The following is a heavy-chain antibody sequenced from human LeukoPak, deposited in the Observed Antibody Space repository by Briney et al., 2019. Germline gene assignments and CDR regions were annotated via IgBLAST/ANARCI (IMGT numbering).Heavy chain of an antibody. CDR3: ARGAVTTAYYVGY. D-gene: IGHD4-17*01. CDR2: ISSSSSYI. J-gene: IGHJ4*02. Sequence: GGSLRLSCAASGFTFSSYSMNWVRQAPGKGRSWASSISSSSSYIYYADSVKGRFTISRDNAKNSLYLQMNSLRAEDTAVYYCARGAVTTAYYVGYWGQGTLVTVSS. V-gene: IGHV3-21*01. CDR1: GFTFSSYS.